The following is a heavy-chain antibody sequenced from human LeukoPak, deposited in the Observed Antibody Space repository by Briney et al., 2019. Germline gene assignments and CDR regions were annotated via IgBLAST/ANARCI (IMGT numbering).Heavy chain of an antibody. V-gene: IGHV4-39*02. D-gene: IGHD1-26*01. CDR2: IYIDGIT. CDR3: ARLFTRAWEYRYGMDV. J-gene: IGHJ6*02. CDR1: GGSIRTDGSY. Sequence: ASETLSLTCTVSGGSIRTDGSYWAWIRQPPGKGLGWIGSIYIDGITHYNSSLQSRVTLSIDTSKNHFSLRLTSVTAADTAVFYCARLFTRAWEYRYGMDVWGQGTAVTVSS.